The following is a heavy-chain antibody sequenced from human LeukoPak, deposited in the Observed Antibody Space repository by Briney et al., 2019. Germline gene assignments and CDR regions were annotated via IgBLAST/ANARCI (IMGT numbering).Heavy chain of an antibody. CDR2: ISSSSNYI. V-gene: IGHV3-21*01. CDR3: ARDENWFDP. CDR1: GFTFSSYS. Sequence: GGSLRLSCAASGFTFSSYSMNWARQAPGKGLEWVSSISSSSNYIYYADSVKGRFTISRDNAKNSLYLQMNSLRAEDTAVYYCARDENWFDPWGQGTLVTVSS. J-gene: IGHJ5*02.